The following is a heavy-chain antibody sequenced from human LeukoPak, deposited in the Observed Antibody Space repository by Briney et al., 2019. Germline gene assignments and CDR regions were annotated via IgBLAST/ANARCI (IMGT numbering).Heavy chain of an antibody. CDR1: GGTFSSYA. J-gene: IGHJ6*04. CDR2: IIPIFVTA. D-gene: IGHD3-10*01. V-gene: IGHV1-69*13. Sequence: SVKVSYKASGGTFSSYAISWVRQAPGQGLEWMGGIIPIFVTANYAQKFQGRVTITADESTSTAYMELSSLRSEDTAVYYCATPTSGSYRPPLEAYYYYYGMDVWGKGTTVTVSS. CDR3: ATPTSGSYRPPLEAYYYYYGMDV.